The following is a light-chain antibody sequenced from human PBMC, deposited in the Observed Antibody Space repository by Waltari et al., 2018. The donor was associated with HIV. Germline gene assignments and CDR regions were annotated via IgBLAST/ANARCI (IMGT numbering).Light chain of an antibody. J-gene: IGLJ2*01. CDR1: GSDLRAYNS. CDR2: EIS. CDR3: TSYISSASPE. V-gene: IGLV2-14*01. Sequence: QSALTQPASVSGSPGQSITLSCTGTGSDLRAYNSVSWFQHHPGKAPKVVIYEISNRPSGVSSRFSGSISANTASLTISGLQAEDEADYFCTSYISSASPEFGGGTKVTVL.